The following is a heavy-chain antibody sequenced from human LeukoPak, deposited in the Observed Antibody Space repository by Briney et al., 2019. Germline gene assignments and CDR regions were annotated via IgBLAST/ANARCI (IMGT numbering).Heavy chain of an antibody. V-gene: IGHV4-31*03. CDR2: IYYSGST. CDR3: ARDQVTIFGVVIHDAFDI. Sequence: PSETLSLTCTVSGGSISSGGYYLSWIRQHPGKGLEWIVYIYYSGSTYYNPSLKSRVTISVDTSKNQFSLKLSSVTAADTAVYYCARDQVTIFGVVIHDAFDIWGQGTMVTVSS. J-gene: IGHJ3*02. CDR1: GGSISSGGYY. D-gene: IGHD3-3*01.